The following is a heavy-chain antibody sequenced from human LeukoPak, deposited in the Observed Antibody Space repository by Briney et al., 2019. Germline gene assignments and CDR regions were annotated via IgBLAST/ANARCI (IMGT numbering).Heavy chain of an antibody. CDR2: IRSKANSYAS. CDR1: GFTFSRYA. Sequence: GGSLRLSCAASGFTFSRYAMHWVRQASGKGLEWVGRIRSKANSYASAYAASVKGRITISRDDSNNSVYLQMNSLKTEDTAVYYCTRGISSSWSGFGEFWGQGTQVTGSS. CDR3: TRGISSSWSGFGEF. J-gene: IGHJ4*02. V-gene: IGHV3-73*01. D-gene: IGHD6-13*01.